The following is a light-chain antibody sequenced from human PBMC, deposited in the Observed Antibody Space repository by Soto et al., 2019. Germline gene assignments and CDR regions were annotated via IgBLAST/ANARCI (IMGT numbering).Light chain of an antibody. V-gene: IGKV1-5*03. J-gene: IGKJ1*01. Sequence: DIQMTQSPSTLSASVGARVTITCRASQSISSSLAWYQQKPGKAPKLLIYKASSLESASPSRFSGSGSGTESTLTISSLQPDDFATYYCQQYNSYPWTFGQGTKVDIK. CDR2: KAS. CDR3: QQYNSYPWT. CDR1: QSISSS.